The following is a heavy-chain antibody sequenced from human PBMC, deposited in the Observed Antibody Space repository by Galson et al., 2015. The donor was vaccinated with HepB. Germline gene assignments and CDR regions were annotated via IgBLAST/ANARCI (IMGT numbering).Heavy chain of an antibody. D-gene: IGHD2-15*01. CDR1: GFTFSSYE. CDR3: ARGSCSGGSCYFRPYYYGMDV. CDR2: ISSSGSTI. Sequence: LRLSCAASGFTFSSYEMNWVRQAPGKGLEWVSYISSSGSTIYYADSVKGRFTISRDNAKNSLYLQMNSLRAEDTAVYYCARGSCSGGSCYFRPYYYGMDVWGQGTTVTVSS. J-gene: IGHJ6*02. V-gene: IGHV3-48*03.